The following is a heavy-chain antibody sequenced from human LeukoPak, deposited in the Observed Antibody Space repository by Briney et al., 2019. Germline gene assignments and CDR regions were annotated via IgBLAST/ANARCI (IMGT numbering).Heavy chain of an antibody. D-gene: IGHD6-6*01. CDR1: GFTFSSYG. V-gene: IGHV3-33*01. Sequence: PGRSLRLSRAASGFTFSSYGMHWVRQAPGKGLEWVAVIWYDGSNKYYADSVKGRFTISRDNSKNTLYLQMNSLRAEDTAVYYCARELLDPYSSSSGGWFDPWGQGTLVTVSS. CDR3: ARELLDPYSSSSGGWFDP. CDR2: IWYDGSNK. J-gene: IGHJ5*02.